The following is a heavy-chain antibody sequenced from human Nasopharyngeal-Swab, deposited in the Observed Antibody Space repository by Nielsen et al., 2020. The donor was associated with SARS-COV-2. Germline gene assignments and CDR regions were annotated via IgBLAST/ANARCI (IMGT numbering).Heavy chain of an antibody. Sequence: GESLKISCAASGFTFSSYWMSWVRQAPGKGLEWVANIKQDGSEKYYVDSVKGRFTISRDNAKNSLYLQMNSLRAGDTAVYYCARIDDYYGSAWGQGTLVTVSS. J-gene: IGHJ5*02. CDR3: ARIDDYYGSA. V-gene: IGHV3-7*01. CDR1: GFTFSSYW. D-gene: IGHD3-10*01. CDR2: IKQDGSEK.